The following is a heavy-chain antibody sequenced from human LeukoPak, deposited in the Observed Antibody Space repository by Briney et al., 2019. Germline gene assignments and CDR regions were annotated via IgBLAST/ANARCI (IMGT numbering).Heavy chain of an antibody. CDR1: GGTFSSYA. Sequence: GASVKVSCKASGGTFSSYAISWVRQAPGQGLEWMGRIIPILGIANYAQKFQGRVTITADKSTSTAYMELSSLRSEDTAVYYCARVLWRPFGWPLNDAFDIWGQGTMVTVSS. J-gene: IGHJ3*02. D-gene: IGHD3-16*01. V-gene: IGHV1-69*04. CDR3: ARVLWRPFGWPLNDAFDI. CDR2: IIPILGIA.